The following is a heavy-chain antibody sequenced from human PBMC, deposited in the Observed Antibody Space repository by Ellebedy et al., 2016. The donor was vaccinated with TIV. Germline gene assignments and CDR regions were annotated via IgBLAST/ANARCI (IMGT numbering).Heavy chain of an antibody. CDR1: GGAISGYF. J-gene: IGHJ5*02. V-gene: IGHV4-4*07. CDR2: IYSNENT. CDR3: ARDPALPRGRLDT. Sequence: MPSETLSLTCTVSGGAISGYFWSWIRQPAGKGLEWIGRIYSNENTNYNHSLRSRVTVSVDTSKNQFSLNLSSVTAADTAVYYCARDPALPRGRLDTWGQGTLVTVSS.